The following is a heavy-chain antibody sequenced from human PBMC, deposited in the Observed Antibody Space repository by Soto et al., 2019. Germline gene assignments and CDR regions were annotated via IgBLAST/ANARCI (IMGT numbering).Heavy chain of an antibody. V-gene: IGHV4-61*08. CDR1: GASISSGDYY. D-gene: IGHD2-21*02. CDR3: ARDLWGYCGTDCYPLDV. CDR2: IYITGST. Sequence: SETLSLTCNVSGASISSGDYYWSWIRQPPGKGLEWIGYIYITGSTVYNHPLKSRVTISVDTSKNQFSLKLSSVTAADTAVYYCARDLWGYCGTDCYPLDVWGQGTTVTVSS. J-gene: IGHJ6*02.